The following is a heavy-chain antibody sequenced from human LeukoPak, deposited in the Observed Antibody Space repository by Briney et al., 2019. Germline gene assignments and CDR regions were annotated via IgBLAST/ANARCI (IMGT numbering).Heavy chain of an antibody. CDR2: INPNSGDT. Sequence: ASVKVPCKASGCTITGCYMLWVGQAPGQGLEWMGWINPNSGDTKYSQKFQGRVTMTRDTSISTAYMELSRLRSDDTAVYYCATQRGSYLWGTDFDYWGQGTLVTVSS. CDR1: GCTITGCY. D-gene: IGHD3-16*01. V-gene: IGHV1-2*02. CDR3: ATQRGSYLWGTDFDY. J-gene: IGHJ4*02.